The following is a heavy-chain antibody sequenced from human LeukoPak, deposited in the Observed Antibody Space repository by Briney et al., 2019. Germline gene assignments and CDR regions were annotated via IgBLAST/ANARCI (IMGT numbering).Heavy chain of an antibody. CDR1: GFTFSSYG. D-gene: IGHD2-2*01. CDR3: AREGAPAAIYVHWFDP. V-gene: IGHV3-33*01. CDR2: IWYDGSNK. J-gene: IGHJ5*02. Sequence: GSLRLSCAASGFTFSSYGMHWVRQAPGKGLEWVAVIWYDGSNKYYADSVKGRFTISRDNSKNTLYLQMNSLRAEDTAVYYCAREGAPAAIYVHWFDPWGQGTLVTVSS.